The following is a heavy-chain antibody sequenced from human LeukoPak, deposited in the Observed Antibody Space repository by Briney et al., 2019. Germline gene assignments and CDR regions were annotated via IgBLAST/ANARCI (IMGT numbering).Heavy chain of an antibody. Sequence: GRSLRLSCATSGFIFNTYPMHWVRQAPGKGLEWVAVISYDGSNKYYADSVKGRFTISRDNSKNTLYLQMNSLRVEDTAVYHCARDRRGGYNYVHSWGQGTLVTVSS. D-gene: IGHD5-24*01. CDR2: ISYDGSNK. V-gene: IGHV3-30*04. CDR1: GFIFNTYP. J-gene: IGHJ4*02. CDR3: ARDRRGGYNYVHS.